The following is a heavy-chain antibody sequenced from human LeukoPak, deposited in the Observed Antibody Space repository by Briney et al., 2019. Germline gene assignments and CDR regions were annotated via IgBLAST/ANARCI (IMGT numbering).Heavy chain of an antibody. Sequence: SETLSLTCAVYGGSFSGYYWSWIRQPPGKGLEWIGEINHSGSTNYNPSLKSRVTISVDTSKNQLSLKLSSVTAADTAVYYCARTSGYSSGWYSPWGQGTLVTVSS. CDR3: ARTSGYSSGWYSP. CDR2: INHSGST. CDR1: GGSFSGYY. V-gene: IGHV4-34*01. D-gene: IGHD6-19*01. J-gene: IGHJ5*02.